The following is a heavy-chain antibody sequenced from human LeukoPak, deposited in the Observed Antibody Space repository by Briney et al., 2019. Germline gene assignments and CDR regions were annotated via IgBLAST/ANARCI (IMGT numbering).Heavy chain of an antibody. D-gene: IGHD3-22*01. CDR2: ISGSGGST. J-gene: IGHJ3*02. CDR3: AKALAHYYYDSSGYSPVVGAFDI. V-gene: IGHV3-23*01. CDR1: GFTFSSYA. Sequence: GGSLRLSCAASGFTFSSYAMSWVRQAPGKGLEWVSAISGSGGSTYYADSVKGRFTISRDNSKNTLYLQMNSLRAEDTAVYYCAKALAHYYYDSSGYSPVVGAFDIWGQGTMVIVSS.